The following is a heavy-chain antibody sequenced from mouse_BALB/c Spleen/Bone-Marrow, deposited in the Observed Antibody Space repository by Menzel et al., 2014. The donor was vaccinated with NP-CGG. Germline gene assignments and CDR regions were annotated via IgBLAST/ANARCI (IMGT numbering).Heavy chain of an antibody. Sequence: EVQGVESGGGLVQPGGSLKLSCAASGFTFSSYTVSWVRQTPEKRLEWVAYISNGGGSTYYPDTVKGRFTISRDNAKNTLYLQMSSLKPEDTAMYYCARQLGLRWAMDYWGQGTSVTVSS. D-gene: IGHD3-1*01. V-gene: IGHV5-12-2*01. J-gene: IGHJ4*01. CDR1: GFTFSSYT. CDR3: ARQLGLRWAMDY. CDR2: ISNGGGST.